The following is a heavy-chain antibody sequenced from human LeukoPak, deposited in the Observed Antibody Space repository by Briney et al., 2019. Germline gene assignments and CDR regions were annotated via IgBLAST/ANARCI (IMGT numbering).Heavy chain of an antibody. D-gene: IGHD4/OR15-4a*01. V-gene: IGHV3-53*01. Sequence: GGSLRLSCEVSGLIFRTYWMDWVRQAPGKGLEWVSVIYSGGSTYYADSVKGRFTISRDNSKNTLYLQMNSLRAEDTAVYYCATLNDYGDYWGQGTLVTVSS. CDR1: GLIFRTYW. CDR2: IYSGGST. CDR3: ATLNDYGDY. J-gene: IGHJ4*02.